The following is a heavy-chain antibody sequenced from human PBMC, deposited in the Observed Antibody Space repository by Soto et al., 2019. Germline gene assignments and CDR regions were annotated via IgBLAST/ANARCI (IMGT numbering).Heavy chain of an antibody. D-gene: IGHD4-17*01. CDR3: ARPANTVADHFDL. J-gene: IGHJ4*02. V-gene: IGHV5-51*01. CDR2: IYPSDSDN. Sequence: GESLKISCQVSGYTFTIYWIGWVRHMPGKGLEWMGIIYPSDSDNRYSPSFQGQVTTSADQSINTAYLQWDSLKASDTAIYYCARPANTVADHFDLWGQGTPVTVSS. CDR1: GYTFTIYW.